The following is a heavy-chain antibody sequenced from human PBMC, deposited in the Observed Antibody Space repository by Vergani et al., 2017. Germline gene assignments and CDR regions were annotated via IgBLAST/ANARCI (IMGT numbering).Heavy chain of an antibody. CDR2: IKRDGTET. J-gene: IGHJ1*01. CDR3: ARISGGSAPYLHY. Sequence: EVQLVESGGGLVQPGGSLGLSCAASGFTFGDYYMAWIRLAPGKGLDWVASIKRDGTETFYVDSVKGRFTISRDNAKTTLYLQMNSLRDEDRGVYYCARISGGSAPYLHYWGQGTLVTVAS. V-gene: IGHV3-7*01. CDR1: GFTFGDYY. D-gene: IGHD2-15*01.